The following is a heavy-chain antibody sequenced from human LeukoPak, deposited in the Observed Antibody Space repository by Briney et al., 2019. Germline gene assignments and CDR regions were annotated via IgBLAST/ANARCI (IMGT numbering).Heavy chain of an antibody. CDR3: ARGGLLWFGESIDY. CDR1: GYTFSDYY. CDR2: INPDSGGT. D-gene: IGHD3-10*01. V-gene: IGHV1-2*02. Sequence: ASVKVSCKASGYTFSDYYMHWVRQAPGQGLEWMGWINPDSGGTNYAQKLQGRVTMTTDTSTSTAYMELRSLRSDDTSVYYCARGGLLWFGESIDYWGQGSLVTVSS. J-gene: IGHJ4*02.